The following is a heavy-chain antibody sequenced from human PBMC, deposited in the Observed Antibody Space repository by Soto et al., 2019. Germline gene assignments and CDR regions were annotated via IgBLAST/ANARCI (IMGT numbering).Heavy chain of an antibody. CDR3: ARGPAARPYYFDY. V-gene: IGHV4-34*01. J-gene: IGHJ4*02. D-gene: IGHD6-6*01. Sequence: QVQLQQWGAGLLKPSETLSLTCAVYGGSFSGYYWSWIRQPPGKGLEWIGELNHSGSTNYNPSLKSRVTISVDTSKNQFSLKLSSVTAADTAVYYCARGPAARPYYFDYWGQGTLVTVSS. CDR1: GGSFSGYY. CDR2: LNHSGST.